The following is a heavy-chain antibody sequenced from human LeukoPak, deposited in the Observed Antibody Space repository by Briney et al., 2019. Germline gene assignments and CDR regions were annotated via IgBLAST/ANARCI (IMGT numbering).Heavy chain of an antibody. J-gene: IGHJ4*02. CDR3: ARDRGYSGYENSYFDY. Sequence: GGSLRLSCAASGFTFDDYGMSWVRQAPGKGLEWVSGNDWNGGSTGYADSVKGRFTISRDNAKNSLYLQMNSLRAEDTALYYCARDRGYSGYENSYFDYWGQGTMVTVSS. CDR1: GFTFDDYG. V-gene: IGHV3-20*04. CDR2: NDWNGGST. D-gene: IGHD5-12*01.